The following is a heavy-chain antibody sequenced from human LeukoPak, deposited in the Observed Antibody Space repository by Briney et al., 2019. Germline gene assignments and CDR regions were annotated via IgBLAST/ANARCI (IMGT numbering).Heavy chain of an antibody. CDR1: GFTFGSHA. CDR3: ARVTLYGESALDY. J-gene: IGHJ4*02. CDR2: ISGSGGYT. Sequence: GGSLRLSCAASGFTFGSHAMTWVRQAPGKGLEWVSVISGSGGYTHYADSVEGRFTISRDNAKNSLYLQMNSLRTEDTAVYYCARVTLYGESALDYWGQGTLVTVSS. V-gene: IGHV3-23*01. D-gene: IGHD4-17*01.